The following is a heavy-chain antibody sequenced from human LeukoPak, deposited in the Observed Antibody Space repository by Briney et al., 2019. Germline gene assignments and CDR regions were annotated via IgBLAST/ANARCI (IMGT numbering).Heavy chain of an antibody. CDR1: GGSISSDY. J-gene: IGHJ4*02. CDR2: IHNSGST. D-gene: IGHD3-22*01. CDR3: ARVAYYYDSSGYFMYYFDY. Sequence: PSETLSLTCTVSGGSISSDYWSWIRQPPGKGLEWIGYIHNSGSTNYNPSLKSRVTISIDTSKNQFSLKLSSVTAADTAVYYCARVAYYYDSSGYFMYYFDYWGQGTLVTVSS. V-gene: IGHV4-59*01.